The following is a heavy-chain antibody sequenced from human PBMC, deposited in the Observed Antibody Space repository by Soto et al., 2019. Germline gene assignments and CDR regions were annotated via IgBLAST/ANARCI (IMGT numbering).Heavy chain of an antibody. CDR3: ARGVLANWGPENWFDP. CDR1: GASISRGAYY. J-gene: IGHJ5*02. V-gene: IGHV4-31*03. D-gene: IGHD7-27*01. CDR2: IYYSGSA. Sequence: SETLSLTCSVSGASISRGAYYWSWIRQHPGKGLEWIGNIYYSGSAYYNPSLKSRVTISVDTSQNQFSLKLSSVTAADTAVYYCARGVLANWGPENWFDPWGQGTLVTVSS.